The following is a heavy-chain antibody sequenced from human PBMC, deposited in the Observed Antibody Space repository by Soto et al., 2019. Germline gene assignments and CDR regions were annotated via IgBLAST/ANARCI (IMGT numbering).Heavy chain of an antibody. CDR3: AKDIIFGVVNVTDHYGMDV. V-gene: IGHV3-23*01. D-gene: IGHD3-3*01. Sequence: XGSLRLACAASGFTFSSYAMSWVRQAPGKGLDWVSAVIGSGGSTYYADSVKGRFTISRDNSKNTLYLQMNSLRAEDTAVYYWAKDIIFGVVNVTDHYGMDVWGQGPTVTVSS. CDR2: VIGSGGST. J-gene: IGHJ6*02. CDR1: GFTFSSYA.